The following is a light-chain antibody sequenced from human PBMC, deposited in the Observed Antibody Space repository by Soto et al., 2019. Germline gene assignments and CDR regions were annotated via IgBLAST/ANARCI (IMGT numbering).Light chain of an antibody. CDR1: QSVSSN. CDR3: QQYNNWPLT. Sequence: EIVMTQSPATLSVPPGERATLSCRASQSVSSNLAWYQQKPGQAPRLLIYGASTRATGIPARFSGSGSGTEFTLTISSLQSEDFAVYYCQQYNNWPLTFGGGTKVETK. CDR2: GAS. V-gene: IGKV3D-15*01. J-gene: IGKJ4*01.